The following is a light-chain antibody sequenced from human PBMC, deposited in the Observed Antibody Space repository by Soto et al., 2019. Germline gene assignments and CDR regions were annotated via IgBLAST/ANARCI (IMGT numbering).Light chain of an antibody. V-gene: IGKV3-11*01. CDR1: QRVSSNH. Sequence: ETVLTPSPGTVSLSPGERATLACRASQRVSSNHLAWFQQKPGQAPRLVIYGAFNRASGIPARFSGSGSETDFTLTISSLEPEDFAVYYCQQRSVWPLTFGQGTKVDI. J-gene: IGKJ1*01. CDR3: QQRSVWPLT. CDR2: GAF.